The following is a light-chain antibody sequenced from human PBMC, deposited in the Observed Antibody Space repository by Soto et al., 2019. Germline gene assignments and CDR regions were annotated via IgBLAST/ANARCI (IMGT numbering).Light chain of an antibody. Sequence: QSALTQPPSASGSPGQSVTISCTGTSSDVGGYNYVSWYQQHPGKAPKFMIYEVSKRPSGVPDRFSGSKSGNTASLTVSGLQAEDEADYYCSSYAGSNNLGFGGGTKVTVL. CDR2: EVS. CDR3: SSYAGSNNLG. J-gene: IGLJ3*02. CDR1: SSDVGGYNY. V-gene: IGLV2-8*01.